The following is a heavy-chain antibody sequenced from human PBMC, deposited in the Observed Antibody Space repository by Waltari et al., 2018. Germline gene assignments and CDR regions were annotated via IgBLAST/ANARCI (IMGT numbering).Heavy chain of an antibody. D-gene: IGHD3-22*01. Sequence: VQLVQSGAEVKKPGASVKVSCEASGYSFTSYDVNWVRQATGQGLEWMGWINPTSGEVGYTQRFQGRITMTRNTSINTVYMELSSLTADDTATYYCSDSSGPWGQGTLVTVSS. CDR3: SDSSGP. CDR2: INPTSGEV. CDR1: GYSFTSYD. V-gene: IGHV1-8*01. J-gene: IGHJ5*02.